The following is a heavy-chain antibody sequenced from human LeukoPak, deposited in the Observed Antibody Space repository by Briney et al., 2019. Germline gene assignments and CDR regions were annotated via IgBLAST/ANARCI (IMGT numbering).Heavy chain of an antibody. J-gene: IGHJ5*02. CDR1: GYSFTSYW. V-gene: IGHV5-51*01. D-gene: IGHD2-15*01. CDR3: ARHTLGYCCGGSCYTFDP. Sequence: GESLKISCKGSGYSFTSYWIGWVRQMPGKGLEWMGIIYPGDSDTRYSPSFQGQVTISADKSISTAYLQWSSLKASDTAMYYCARHTLGYCCGGSCYTFDPWGQGTLVTVSS. CDR2: IYPGDSDT.